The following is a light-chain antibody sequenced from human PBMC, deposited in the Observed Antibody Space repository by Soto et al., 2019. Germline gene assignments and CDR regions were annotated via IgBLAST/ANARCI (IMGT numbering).Light chain of an antibody. CDR3: QQSYSPPFA. CDR1: QSVSTY. CDR2: AAS. Sequence: DIQMTQSPSSLSASVGDRVTITCRASQSVSTYLNWYQQRLGEAPKLLSYAASTLQSGVPSRFSASGSGTDFTLTISSLQPEDFGTYYCQQSYSPPFAFGPGTKV. J-gene: IGKJ3*01. V-gene: IGKV1-39*01.